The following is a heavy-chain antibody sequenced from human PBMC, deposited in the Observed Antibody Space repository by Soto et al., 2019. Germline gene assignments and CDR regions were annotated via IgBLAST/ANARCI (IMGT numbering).Heavy chain of an antibody. J-gene: IGHJ6*02. D-gene: IGHD4-17*01. CDR2: IIPIFGTA. CDR3: ARDSLRSIHGDRKRGGYYYYGMDV. Sequence: SVKVSCKXSGGTFSSYAISWVRQAPGQGLEWMGGIIPIFGTANYAQKLQGRVTITADESTSTAYMELSSLRSEDTAVYYCARDSLRSIHGDRKRGGYYYYGMDVWGQGTTVTVSS. V-gene: IGHV1-69*13. CDR1: GGTFSSYA.